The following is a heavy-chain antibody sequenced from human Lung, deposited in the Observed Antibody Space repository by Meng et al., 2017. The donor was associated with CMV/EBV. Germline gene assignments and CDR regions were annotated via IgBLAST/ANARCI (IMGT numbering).Heavy chain of an antibody. J-gene: IGHJ6*02. CDR2: INTYNGNT. Sequence: ASXXVSXKGSDYNFASYGITWVRQAPGQGLEWMGWINTYNGNTKYAQKFQDRVIMTTDRSTRTAYMELSSLRSEDTAVYYCAAEALKEQWLVYYYGMDVWGQGTTVTVSS. V-gene: IGHV1-18*01. CDR1: DYNFASYG. D-gene: IGHD6-19*01. CDR3: AAEALKEQWLVYYYGMDV.